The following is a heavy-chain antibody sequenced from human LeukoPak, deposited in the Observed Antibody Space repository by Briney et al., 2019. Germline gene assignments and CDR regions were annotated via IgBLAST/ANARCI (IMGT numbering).Heavy chain of an antibody. D-gene: IGHD6-6*01. CDR1: GGSISRSGYY. CDR3: ARDLRSSSSSGINYYGMDV. V-gene: IGHV4-31*03. Sequence: SETLSLTCTVSGGSISRSGYYWSWIRQRPGMGLEWIVYIYYSGSTYYNPSLKSRVTISVDTSKNQFSLKLSSVTAADTAVYYCARDLRSSSSSGINYYGMDVWGQGTTVTVSS. CDR2: IYYSGST. J-gene: IGHJ6*02.